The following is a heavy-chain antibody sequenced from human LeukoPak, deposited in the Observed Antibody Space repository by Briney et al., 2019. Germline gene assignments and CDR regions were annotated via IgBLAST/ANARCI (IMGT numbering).Heavy chain of an antibody. V-gene: IGHV1-8*01. Sequence: ASVKVSCKASGYTFTSYDINWVRQATGQGLEWMGWMNPNSGNTSYAQKFQGRVTMTRDTSTSTVYMELSSLRSEDTAVYYCARDRARILDYWGQGTLVTVSS. CDR3: ARDRARILDY. J-gene: IGHJ4*02. CDR2: MNPNSGNT. CDR1: GYTFTSYD.